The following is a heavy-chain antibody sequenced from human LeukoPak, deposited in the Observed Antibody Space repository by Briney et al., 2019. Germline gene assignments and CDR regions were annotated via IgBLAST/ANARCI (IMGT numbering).Heavy chain of an antibody. D-gene: IGHD3-9*01. Sequence: GESLKISCKGSGYRFSNYWIGWVRQMPGKGLEWMGIIYPGDSDTRYSPSFQGQVTISADKSISTAYLQWSSLKASDTAMYYCARRSYDILTGSLDYWGQGTLVTVSS. CDR3: ARRSYDILTGSLDY. V-gene: IGHV5-51*01. CDR2: IYPGDSDT. J-gene: IGHJ4*02. CDR1: GYRFSNYW.